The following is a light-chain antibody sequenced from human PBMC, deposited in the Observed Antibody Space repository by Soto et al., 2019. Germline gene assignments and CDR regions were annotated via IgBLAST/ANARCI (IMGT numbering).Light chain of an antibody. CDR2: GAS. J-gene: IGKJ1*01. CDR3: QQYGSSPRT. V-gene: IGKV3-20*01. Sequence: EIVLTHSPATLSLSPGERTTLSFRASQSVGTYLAWYQQKPGQAPRLLIYGASSRATGIPDRFSGSGSGTDFTLTISRLEPEDFAVYYCQQYGSSPRTFGQGTKVDIK. CDR1: QSVGTY.